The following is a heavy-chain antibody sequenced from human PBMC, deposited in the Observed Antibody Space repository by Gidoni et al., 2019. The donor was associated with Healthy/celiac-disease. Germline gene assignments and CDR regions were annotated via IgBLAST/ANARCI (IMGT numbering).Heavy chain of an antibody. CDR1: GGSISSSSYY. CDR2: IYYSGST. J-gene: IGHJ2*01. V-gene: IGHV4-39*01. CDR3: ARHGGIAVAGDWYFDL. D-gene: IGHD6-19*01. Sequence: QLHLQESGPGLVQPSAPLSLTCTVSGGSISSSSYYWGWIRQPPGKGLEWIGSIYYSGSTYYNPSLKSRVTISVDTSKNQFSLKLSSVTAADTAVYYCARHGGIAVAGDWYFDLWGRGTLVTVSS.